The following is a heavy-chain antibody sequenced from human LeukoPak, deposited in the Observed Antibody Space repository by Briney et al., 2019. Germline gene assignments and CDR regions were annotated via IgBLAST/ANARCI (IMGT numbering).Heavy chain of an antibody. D-gene: IGHD2-21*01. CDR1: GYTFTGYY. CDR2: INPNSGGT. V-gene: IGHV1-2*02. Sequence: ASVKVSCKASGYTFTGYYMHWVRQAPGQGLEWMGWINPNSGGTNYAQKFQGRVTITADESTNTAYMQLSSLRSEDTAVYYCARGIVVAPVYGAFDMWGQGTMVTVS. J-gene: IGHJ3*02. CDR3: ARGIVVAPVYGAFDM.